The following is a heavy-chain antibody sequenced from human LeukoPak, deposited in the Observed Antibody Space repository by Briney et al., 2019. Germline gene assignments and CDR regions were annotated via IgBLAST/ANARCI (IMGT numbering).Heavy chain of an antibody. CDR3: AKDRLRYCSSTSCRGGLDY. V-gene: IGHV3-30*02. Sequence: PGGSLRLSCAASGFTFSSYGMHRVRQAPGKGLEWVAFIRYDGSNKYYADSVKGRFTISRDNSKNTLYLQMNSLRAEDTAVYYCAKDRLRYCSSTSCRGGLDYWGQGTLVTVSS. J-gene: IGHJ4*02. D-gene: IGHD2-2*01. CDR1: GFTFSSYG. CDR2: IRYDGSNK.